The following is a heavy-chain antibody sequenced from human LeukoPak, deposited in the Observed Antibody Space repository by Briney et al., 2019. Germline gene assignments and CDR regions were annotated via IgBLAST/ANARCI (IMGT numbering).Heavy chain of an antibody. D-gene: IGHD1-7*01. CDR3: ASAPPASGITGTTLPFDY. CDR2: VNPNSGGT. J-gene: IGHJ4*02. Sequence: GASVKVSCKASGYTFTGYYMHWVRQAPGQGLEWMGWVNPNSGGTNYAQKFQGRVTMTRDTSISTAYMELSRLRSDDTAVYYCASAPPASGITGTTLPFDYWGQGTLVTVSS. V-gene: IGHV1-2*02. CDR1: GYTFTGYY.